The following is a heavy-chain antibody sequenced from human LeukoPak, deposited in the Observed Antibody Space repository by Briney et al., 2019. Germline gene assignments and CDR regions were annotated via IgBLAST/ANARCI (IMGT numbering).Heavy chain of an antibody. D-gene: IGHD4-17*01. CDR3: AKSDGNAFDI. Sequence: GGSLRLSCAASGFTFSSYGMHWVRQAPAKGLEWVAVIWYDGSNKYYADSVKGRFTISRDNSKNTLYLQMNSLRAEDTAVYYCAKSDGNAFDIWGQGTMVTVSS. V-gene: IGHV3-33*06. CDR1: GFTFSSYG. CDR2: IWYDGSNK. J-gene: IGHJ3*02.